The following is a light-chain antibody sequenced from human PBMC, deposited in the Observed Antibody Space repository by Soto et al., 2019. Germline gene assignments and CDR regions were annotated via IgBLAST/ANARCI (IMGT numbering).Light chain of an antibody. J-gene: IGKJ5*01. Sequence: EIVMTQSPATLAVSPGETATLSCRASQSVSSDLAWYQQKPGQAPRLLIKDASTRATGIPARFSGSGSGTDFTLTISRLEPEDFAVYYCQQYGSSPTFGQGTRLEIK. CDR3: QQYGSSPT. V-gene: IGKV3-15*01. CDR2: DAS. CDR1: QSVSSD.